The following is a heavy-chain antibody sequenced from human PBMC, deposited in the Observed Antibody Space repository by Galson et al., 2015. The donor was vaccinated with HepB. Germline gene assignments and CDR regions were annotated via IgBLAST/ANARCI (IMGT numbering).Heavy chain of an antibody. CDR1: GFSFSAYA. V-gene: IGHV3-23*01. CDR3: VKRAETSYMDV. Sequence: SLRLSCAASGFSFSAYAMRWVRQAPGKGKEWVSGISGDSATTYYADSVKGRFTISRDNSKNTLYLQMNSLRVEDTAIYYCVKRAETSYMDVWGKGTTVTVSS. D-gene: IGHD6-19*01. J-gene: IGHJ6*03. CDR2: ISGDSATT.